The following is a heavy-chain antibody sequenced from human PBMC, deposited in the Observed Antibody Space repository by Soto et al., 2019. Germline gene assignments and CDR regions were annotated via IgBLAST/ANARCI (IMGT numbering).Heavy chain of an antibody. J-gene: IGHJ6*02. V-gene: IGHV4-31*03. CDR1: GASISSGGYH. Sequence: QVQLQESGPGLVKPSQTLSLTCTVSGASISSGGYHWSWIRQYPGQGLEWIGNIYYSGNAHYNPSLKSRLTISVDTSKNRFSLKLNSVTAADTAVYYCARDWNGYNYYYGLDVWGQGTTVTVSS. CDR2: IYYSGNA. D-gene: IGHD3-3*01. CDR3: ARDWNGYNYYYGLDV.